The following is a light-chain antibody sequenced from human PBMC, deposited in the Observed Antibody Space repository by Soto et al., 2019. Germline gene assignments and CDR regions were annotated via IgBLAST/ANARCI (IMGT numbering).Light chain of an antibody. Sequence: EIVLTQSPGTLSLSPGGGATLSCRASQNVSSSYLAWYQQKPGQAPRLLIYDTSSRATGIPDRFSGSGSGTDFTLTVSRLEPEDFAVYYCQQYGSSPRTFGQGTNLEIK. J-gene: IGKJ2*01. CDR2: DTS. CDR1: QNVSSSY. CDR3: QQYGSSPRT. V-gene: IGKV3-20*01.